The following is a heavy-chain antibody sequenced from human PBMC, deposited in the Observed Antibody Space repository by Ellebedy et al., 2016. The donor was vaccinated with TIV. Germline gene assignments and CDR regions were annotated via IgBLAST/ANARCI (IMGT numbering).Heavy chain of an antibody. D-gene: IGHD6-13*01. CDR2: IKQDGSEK. CDR1: GFTFSSYW. Sequence: PGGSLRLSCAASGFTFSSYWMSWVRQAPGKGLEWVANIKQDGSEKYYVDSVKGRFTISRDNAKNSLYLQMQSLRVGDTAVFYCARLSSWYGIHYFDYWGQGTRVTVSS. V-gene: IGHV3-7*03. J-gene: IGHJ4*02. CDR3: ARLSSWYGIHYFDY.